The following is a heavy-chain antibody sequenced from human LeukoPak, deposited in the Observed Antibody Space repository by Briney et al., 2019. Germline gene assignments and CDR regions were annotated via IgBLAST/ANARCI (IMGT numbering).Heavy chain of an antibody. J-gene: IGHJ6*02. CDR3: ARISLGAIWGYYYGMDV. V-gene: IGHV1-69*01. CDR1: GGTFSSYS. Sequence: SAKVSCKASGGTFSSYSISWVRQAPGQGLEWMGGIIPIFDTADYAQKFQGRVTITADESTSTAYMELSSLRSEDTAVFYCARISLGAIWGYYYGMDVWGQGTTVTVSS. D-gene: IGHD1-26*01. CDR2: IIPIFDTA.